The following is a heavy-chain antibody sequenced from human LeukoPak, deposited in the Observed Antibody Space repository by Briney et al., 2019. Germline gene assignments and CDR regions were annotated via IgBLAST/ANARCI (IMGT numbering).Heavy chain of an antibody. Sequence: SETLSLTCTVSGGSISSYYWSWIRQPPGKGLEWIGYIYYSGSTYYNPSLKSRVTISVDTSKNQFSLKLSSLTAADTAVYYCARLRRSRLAEFDYWGQGTLVTVSS. V-gene: IGHV4-59*08. CDR1: GGSISSYY. D-gene: IGHD3-3*02. CDR2: IYYSGST. J-gene: IGHJ4*02. CDR3: ARLRRSRLAEFDY.